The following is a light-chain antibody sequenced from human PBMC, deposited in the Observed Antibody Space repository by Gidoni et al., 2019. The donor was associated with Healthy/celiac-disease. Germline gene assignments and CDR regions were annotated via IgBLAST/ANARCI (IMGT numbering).Light chain of an antibody. CDR1: SLPRQY. Sequence: SYDLTHPPSVSVSPSSTARITCTGDSLPRQYAYWYQQKPGQAPVLVIYNDSERPSGIPERFSGSNSGTTVTLTISGVQAEDEADYYCQSADSSGTYSWVFGGGTKLTVL. CDR2: NDS. J-gene: IGLJ3*02. CDR3: QSADSSGTYSWV. V-gene: IGLV3-25*03.